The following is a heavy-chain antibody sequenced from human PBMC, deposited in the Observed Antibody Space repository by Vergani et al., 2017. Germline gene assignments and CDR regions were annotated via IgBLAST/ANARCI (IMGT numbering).Heavy chain of an antibody. Sequence: QVKLVQSGAEVKKPGASVKVSCKASGYTFTSYGISWVRQAPGQGLEWMGWISAYNGNTNYAQKLQGRVTMTTDTSTIIAYMELRSLRSDDTAVYYCARASGYCSSTSCYGWYYFDYWGQGTLVTVSS. CDR3: ARASGYCSSTSCYGWYYFDY. J-gene: IGHJ4*02. V-gene: IGHV1-18*01. CDR1: GYTFTSYG. CDR2: ISAYNGNT. D-gene: IGHD2-2*01.